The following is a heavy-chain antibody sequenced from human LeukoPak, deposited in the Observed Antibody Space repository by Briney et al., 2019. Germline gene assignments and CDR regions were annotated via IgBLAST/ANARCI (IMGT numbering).Heavy chain of an antibody. J-gene: IGHJ6*03. D-gene: IGHD3-10*01. CDR2: IYYSGST. V-gene: IGHV4-39*07. Sequence: SETLSLTCTVSGGSISSSSYYWGWIRQPPGKGLEWIGSIYYSGSTYYNPSLKSRVTISVDTSKNQFSLKLSSVTAADTAVYYCARALLWFGDYYYMDVWGKGTTVTVSS. CDR3: ARALLWFGDYYYMDV. CDR1: GGSISSSSYY.